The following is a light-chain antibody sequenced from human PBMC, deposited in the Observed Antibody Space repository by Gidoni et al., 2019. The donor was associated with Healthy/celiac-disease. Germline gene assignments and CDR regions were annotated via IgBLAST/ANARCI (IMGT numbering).Light chain of an antibody. J-gene: IGLJ2*01. CDR3: NSRDSSGNRP. CDR1: SLRSYY. V-gene: IGLV3-19*01. CDR2: DKN. Sequence: SSELTQDPAVSVALGQTVRITCQGDSLRSYYASWYQQKPGQAPVLVIYDKNNRPSGIPDRFSGSSSGNTASLTITGAQAEDEADYYCNSRDSSGNRPFGGGTKLTVL.